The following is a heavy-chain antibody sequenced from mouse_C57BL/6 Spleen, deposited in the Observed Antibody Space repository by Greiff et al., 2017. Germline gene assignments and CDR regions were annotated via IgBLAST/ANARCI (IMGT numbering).Heavy chain of an antibody. CDR2: IDPSDSYT. CDR3: ARSWQLRPRGYYFDY. CDR1: GYTFTSYW. D-gene: IGHD3-2*02. J-gene: IGHJ2*01. V-gene: IGHV1-59*01. Sequence: QVQLQQPGAELVRPGTSVKLSCKASGYTFTSYWMHWVKQRPGQGLEWIGVIDPSDSYTNYNQKVKGKATLTVDTSSSPAYMQLSSLTSEDSAVYYCARSWQLRPRGYYFDYWGKGTTLTVSS.